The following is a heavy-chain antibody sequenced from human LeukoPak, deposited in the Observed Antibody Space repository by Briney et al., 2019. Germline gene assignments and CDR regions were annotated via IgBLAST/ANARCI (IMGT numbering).Heavy chain of an antibody. CDR3: AKMDYDYVWGSYRYFYYFDY. J-gene: IGHJ4*02. D-gene: IGHD3-16*02. CDR1: GFTFSSYG. Sequence: GGSLRLSCAASGFTFSSYGMSWVRQAPGKGLEWVSAISGSGGSTYYADSVKGRFTISRDNSKNTLYLQMDSLRAEDTAVYYCAKMDYDYVWGSYRYFYYFDYWGQGTLVTVSS. CDR2: ISGSGGST. V-gene: IGHV3-23*01.